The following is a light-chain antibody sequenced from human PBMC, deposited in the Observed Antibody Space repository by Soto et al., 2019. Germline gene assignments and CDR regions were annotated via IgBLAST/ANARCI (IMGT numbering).Light chain of an antibody. Sequence: DIQMTQSPSSLSASVGDGVTITCRASQSISHYLNWYQQKPGKAPKLLIYAASSLQSGVPSRFSGSGYGTDFTLTISSLQPEDFATYYCQQSYSTLFTFGPGTEVDIK. CDR2: AAS. CDR1: QSISHY. V-gene: IGKV1-39*01. CDR3: QQSYSTLFT. J-gene: IGKJ3*01.